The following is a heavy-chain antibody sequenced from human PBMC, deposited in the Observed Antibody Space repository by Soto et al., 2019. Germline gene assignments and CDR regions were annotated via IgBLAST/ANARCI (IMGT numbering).Heavy chain of an antibody. D-gene: IGHD2-15*01. CDR1: GFIFSSYG. V-gene: IGHV3-30*18. J-gene: IGHJ4*02. CDR3: EKEVHCGGGSCSWSEGFDY. Sequence: QVQLVESGGGVVQPGRSLRLSCAASGFIFSSYGMHWVRQAPGKGLEWVAVISYEGSHTYYADSVKGRFTITRDNSKNTLYLQMNSLRPEDRAVYYCEKEVHCGGGSCSWSEGFDYWGQGTVLTVSS. CDR2: ISYEGSHT.